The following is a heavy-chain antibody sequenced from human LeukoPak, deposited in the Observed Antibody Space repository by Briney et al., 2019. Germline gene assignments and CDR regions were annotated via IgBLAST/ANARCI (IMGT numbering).Heavy chain of an antibody. CDR2: INHSGST. Sequence: SETLSLTCAVYGGSFSGYYWSWIRQPPGKGLEWIGEINHSGSTNYNPSLKSRVTISVDTSKNQFSLKLSSVTAADTAVYYCARHIPLTFFDYWGQGTLVTVSS. CDR1: GGSFSGYY. V-gene: IGHV4-34*01. J-gene: IGHJ4*02. D-gene: IGHD2-21*01. CDR3: ARHIPLTFFDY.